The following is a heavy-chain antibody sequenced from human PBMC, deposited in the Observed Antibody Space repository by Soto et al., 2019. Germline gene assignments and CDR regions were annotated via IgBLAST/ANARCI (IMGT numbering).Heavy chain of an antibody. Sequence: GGSLRLSCAASGFTFTTFAMAWVRQAPGKGLEWVSTVDNRGTATYYADFVKGRFTISRDNSKNTLYLEMNSLRAEDTAIYYCVKEPEVPGRGLDYWGQGTLVTVSS. J-gene: IGHJ4*02. CDR3: VKEPEVPGRGLDY. V-gene: IGHV3-23*05. CDR2: VDNRGTAT. CDR1: GFTFTTFA.